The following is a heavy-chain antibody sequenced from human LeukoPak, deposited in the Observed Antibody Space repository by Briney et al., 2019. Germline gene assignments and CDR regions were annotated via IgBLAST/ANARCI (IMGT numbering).Heavy chain of an antibody. CDR2: IYTSGST. J-gene: IGHJ3*01. CDR1: GGSISSGSYY. Sequence: PSQTLSLTCTVSGGSISSGSYYWSWIRQPAGKGLEWIGRIYTSGSTNYNPSLKSRVTISVDTSKNQFSLSLNSVTAADTAMYYCARRIGETDVFDFWGQGTMVTVSS. V-gene: IGHV4-61*02. CDR3: ARRIGETDVFDF. D-gene: IGHD2-15*01.